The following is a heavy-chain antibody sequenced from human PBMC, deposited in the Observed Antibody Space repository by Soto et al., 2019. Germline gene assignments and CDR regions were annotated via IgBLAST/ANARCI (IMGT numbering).Heavy chain of an antibody. V-gene: IGHV4-34*01. J-gene: IGHJ6*02. CDR2: INHSGST. CDR3: AREGYYYDSSGYYPSNYYYYYGMDV. CDR1: GGSFSGYY. Sequence: SETLSLTCAVYGGSFSGYYWSWIRQPPGKGLEWIGEINHSGSTNYNPSLKSRVTISVDTSKNQFSLKLSSVTAADTAVYYCAREGYYYDSSGYYPSNYYYYYGMDVWGQGTTVTVSS. D-gene: IGHD3-22*01.